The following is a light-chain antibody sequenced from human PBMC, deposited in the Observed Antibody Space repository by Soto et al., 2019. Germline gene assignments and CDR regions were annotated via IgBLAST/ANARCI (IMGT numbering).Light chain of an antibody. CDR3: QVRTNWSIA. CDR1: QSGSSY. V-gene: IGKV3-11*01. J-gene: IGKJ5*01. Sequence: EFVLTQSPGTVSLSPGETATLSCGASQSGSSYLAWYQQKPGQAPRLLIYDASNRATGIPARFSGTGSGTDFTLTINNLEPEDFAVYYCQVRTNWSIAFGRGTRLEIK. CDR2: DAS.